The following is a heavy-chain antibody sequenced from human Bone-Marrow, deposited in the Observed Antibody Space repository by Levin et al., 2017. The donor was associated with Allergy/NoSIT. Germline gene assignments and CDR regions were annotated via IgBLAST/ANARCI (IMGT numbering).Heavy chain of an antibody. J-gene: IGHJ6*02. D-gene: IGHD3-22*01. Sequence: SETLSLTCTVSGGSISSYYWSWIRQPPGKGLEWIGYIYYSGSTNYNPSLKSRVTISVDTSKNQFSLKLSSVTAADTAVYYCARSGGWLSEWYYGMDVWGQGTTVTVSS. CDR1: GGSISSYY. CDR3: ARSGGWLSEWYYGMDV. V-gene: IGHV4-59*01. CDR2: IYYSGST.